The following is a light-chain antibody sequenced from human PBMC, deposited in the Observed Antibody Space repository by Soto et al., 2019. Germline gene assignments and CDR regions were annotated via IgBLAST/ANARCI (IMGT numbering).Light chain of an antibody. CDR1: QTLTSGY. V-gene: IGKV3-20*01. J-gene: IGKJ1*01. CDR3: QQYGGSTRT. Sequence: EIVWTQSGDTLSLSPGERATLSCRASQTLTSGYLAWYQQKPGQAPRLLIYGVSTGATGIPDRISGSGSGTDFTLTISRVEPEDVAVYYCQQYGGSTRTFGQGTKVDIK. CDR2: GVS.